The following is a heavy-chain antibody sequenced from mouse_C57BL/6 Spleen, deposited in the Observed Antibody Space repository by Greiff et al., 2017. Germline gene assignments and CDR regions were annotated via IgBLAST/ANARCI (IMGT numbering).Heavy chain of an antibody. J-gene: IGHJ2*01. V-gene: IGHV5-6*01. CDR1: GFTFSSYG. Sequence: EVHLVESGGDLVKPGGSLQLSCAASGFTFSSYGMSWVRQTPDKRLEWVATISSGGSYTYYSDSVKGRFTISRDNAKNTLYLQMSSLKSEDTAMYYCSRQRYSNHYYFDYWGQCTTLTVSS. CDR2: ISSGGSYT. CDR3: SRQRYSNHYYFDY. D-gene: IGHD2-5*01.